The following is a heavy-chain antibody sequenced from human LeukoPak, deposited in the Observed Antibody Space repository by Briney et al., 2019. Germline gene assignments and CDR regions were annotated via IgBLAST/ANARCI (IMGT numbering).Heavy chain of an antibody. V-gene: IGHV4-59*01. CDR2: IYYSGST. D-gene: IGHD3-22*01. Sequence: SSETLSLTCTVSGGSISSYYWSWIRQPPGKGLEWIGYIYYSGSTNYNPSLKSRVTISVDTSKNQFSLKLSSVTAADTAVYYCASYAGSGYCKHWGQGTLVTVSS. CDR3: ASYAGSGYCKH. J-gene: IGHJ1*01. CDR1: GGSISSYY.